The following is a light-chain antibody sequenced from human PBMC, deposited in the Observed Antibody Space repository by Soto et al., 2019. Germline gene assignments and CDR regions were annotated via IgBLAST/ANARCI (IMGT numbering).Light chain of an antibody. CDR3: KSFTGSSTLV. CDR2: EVT. V-gene: IGLV2-14*01. J-gene: IGLJ1*01. CDR1: SRDVGGYDY. Sequence: QSALTQPAPVSGSPGQSITISCTGTSRDVGGYDYVSWYQQHPGKAPKLLIYEVTNRPSGVSSRFSGSKSGNTASLTISGLQAEDEADYYCKSFTGSSTLVFGIGTKLTVL.